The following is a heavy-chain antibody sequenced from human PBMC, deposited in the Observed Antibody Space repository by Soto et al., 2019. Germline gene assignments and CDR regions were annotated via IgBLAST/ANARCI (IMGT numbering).Heavy chain of an antibody. D-gene: IGHD2-15*01. J-gene: IGHJ6*02. CDR2: IVPIQGKA. CDR1: GGSFTSYS. V-gene: IGHV1-69*02. CDR3: AKSLLCVDRCHMDA. Sequence: QVQLVQSGAELKKPGSSVKVSCEASGGSFTSYSFTWVRQAPGQGLEWVGRIVPIQGKANYALKFQDRVTSTADRSTRKVYMELTSLRPEDSAVDLCAKSLLCVDRCHMDAWGHGTTVNVS.